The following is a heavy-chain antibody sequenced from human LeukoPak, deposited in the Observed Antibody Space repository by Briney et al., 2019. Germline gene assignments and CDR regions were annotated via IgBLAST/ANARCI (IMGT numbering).Heavy chain of an antibody. J-gene: IGHJ4*02. Sequence: GGSLRLSRAASGFTFSSYWMHWVRQAPGKGLVWVSRINSDGSSTSYADSVKDRFTISRDNAKNTLYLQMNSLRAEDTAVYYCARGYSGYDPPMSYWGQGTLVTVSS. CDR1: GFTFSSYW. D-gene: IGHD5-12*01. CDR3: ARGYSGYDPPMSY. V-gene: IGHV3-74*01. CDR2: INSDGSST.